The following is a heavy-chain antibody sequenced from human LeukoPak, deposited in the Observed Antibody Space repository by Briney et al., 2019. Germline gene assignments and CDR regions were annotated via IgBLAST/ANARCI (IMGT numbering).Heavy chain of an antibody. V-gene: IGHV4-39*01. J-gene: IGHJ5*02. CDR2: VYFDGNT. Sequence: SETLSLTCTVSGGSVGGGLYYWGWIRQPPGKRLEWIGSVYFDGNTYFNPSLKSRASISIDMSKNQFSLNLTSVTAADTAVYFCARQTLVGYMNCFDPWGQGAQVIVSS. CDR3: ARQTLVGYMNCFDP. CDR1: GGSVGGGLYY. D-gene: IGHD6-13*01.